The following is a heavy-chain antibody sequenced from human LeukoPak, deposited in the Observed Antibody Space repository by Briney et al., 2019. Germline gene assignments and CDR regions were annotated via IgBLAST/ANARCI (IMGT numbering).Heavy chain of an antibody. J-gene: IGHJ4*02. CDR3: ARKKRGEVEYFDY. V-gene: IGHV4-39*01. Sequence: PSETLSLTCTVSGGSISSSAYYWDWIRQSPGKGLEWIGNVYYTGSTYYNPSLKSRVTISVDTSKNQFSLKLSSVTAADTAVYYCARKKRGEVEYFDYWGQGTLVTVSS. CDR1: GGSISSSAYY. D-gene: IGHD4-17*01. CDR2: VYYTGST.